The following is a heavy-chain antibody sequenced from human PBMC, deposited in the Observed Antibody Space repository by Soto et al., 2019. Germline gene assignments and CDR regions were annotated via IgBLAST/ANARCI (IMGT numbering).Heavy chain of an antibody. CDR3: ARVDSKAFGRGVFDL. D-gene: IGHD3-9*01. J-gene: IGHJ1*01. V-gene: IGHV4-30-2*06. CDR1: GDYISGGYS. CDR2: VYPSGNT. Sequence: SETLSLTCAVSGDYISGGYSWTWIRQSPGKGLEWIGYVYPSGNTYYNSNLNGRDTISVDKSKNQFSLRLTSVTAADTAVYYCARVDSKAFGRGVFDLWGQGTLVTVSS.